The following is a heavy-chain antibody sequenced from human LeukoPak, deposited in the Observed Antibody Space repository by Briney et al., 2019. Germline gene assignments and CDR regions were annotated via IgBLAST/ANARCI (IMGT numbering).Heavy chain of an antibody. CDR2: INPNSGGT. Sequence: ASVKVSCKASGYTFTGYYMHWVRQAPGQGLEWMGRINPNSGGTNYAQKFQGRVTMTRDTSISTAYIELSRLRSDDTAVYYCAREFPKSLKYGGNWFDPWGQGTLVTVSS. D-gene: IGHD4-17*01. J-gene: IGHJ5*02. CDR3: AREFPKSLKYGGNWFDP. CDR1: GYTFTGYY. V-gene: IGHV1-2*06.